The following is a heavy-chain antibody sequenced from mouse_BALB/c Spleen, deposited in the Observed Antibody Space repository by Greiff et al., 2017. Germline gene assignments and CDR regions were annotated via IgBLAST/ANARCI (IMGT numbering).Heavy chain of an antibody. CDR3: ARDGSGMITTEFAY. Sequence: VKLVESGPGLVAPSQSLSITCTVSGFSLTSYGVHWVRQPPGKGLEWLGVIWAGGSTNYNSALMSRLSISKDNSKSQVFLKMNSLQTDDTAMYYCARDGSGMITTEFAYWGQGTLVTVSA. CDR1: GFSLTSYG. CDR2: IWAGGST. J-gene: IGHJ3*01. V-gene: IGHV2-9*02. D-gene: IGHD2-4*01.